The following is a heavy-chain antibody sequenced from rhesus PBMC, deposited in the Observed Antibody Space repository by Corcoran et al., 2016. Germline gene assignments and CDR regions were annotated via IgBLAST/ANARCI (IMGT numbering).Heavy chain of an antibody. CDR1: GGSIRSGYD. V-gene: IGHV4-76*01. D-gene: IGHD1-44*02. Sequence: QVQLQESGPGVVRPSETLSLTCAVSGGSIRSGYDWSWIRQPPGKGLEWIGYIYGSSGSTNYNPSLKNRVTISKDASKNQFSLKLSSVTAADTAVYYCARDRATYWGQGVLVTVSS. CDR3: ARDRATY. J-gene: IGHJ4*01. CDR2: IYGSSGST.